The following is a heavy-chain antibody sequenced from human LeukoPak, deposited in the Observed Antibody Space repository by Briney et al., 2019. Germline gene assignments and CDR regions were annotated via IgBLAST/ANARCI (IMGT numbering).Heavy chain of an antibody. J-gene: IGHJ6*02. D-gene: IGHD1-1*01. Sequence: SETLSLTCTVSGGSISSYYWSWIRQPPGKGLEWIGYIYYSGSTNYNPSLKSRVTISVDTSKNQFSLKLSSVTAADTAVYYCARDRVWNLSDYYYGMDVWGQGTTVTVSS. CDR3: ARDRVWNLSDYYYGMDV. V-gene: IGHV4-59*12. CDR1: GGSISSYY. CDR2: IYYSGST.